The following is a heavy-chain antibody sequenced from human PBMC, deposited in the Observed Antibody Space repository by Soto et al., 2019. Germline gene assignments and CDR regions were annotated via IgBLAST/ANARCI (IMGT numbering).Heavy chain of an antibody. D-gene: IGHD1-26*01. CDR1: GFTFSSYG. CDR3: AKTIGELDYFDY. Sequence: GGSLRLSCAASGFTFSSYGMHRVRQAPGKGLEWVAVISYDGSNKYYADSVKGRFTISRDNSKNTLYLQMNSLRAEDTAVYYCAKTIGELDYFDYWGQGTLVTVSS. J-gene: IGHJ4*02. V-gene: IGHV3-30*18. CDR2: ISYDGSNK.